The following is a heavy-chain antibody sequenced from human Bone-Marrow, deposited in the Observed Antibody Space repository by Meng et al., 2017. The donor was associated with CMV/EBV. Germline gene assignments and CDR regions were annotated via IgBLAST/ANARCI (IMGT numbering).Heavy chain of an antibody. J-gene: IGHJ5*02. CDR2: IPYDASNK. D-gene: IGHD6-19*01. CDR1: GVTFSNYD. V-gene: IGHV3-30*18. CDR3: AKDLYSSGSYNYFDP. Sequence: SGVTFSNYDMHWVRQAPGKGLEWVSMIPYDASNKYYADSVKGRFTISRDDSKNTLYLQMNSLRTEDTAVYYCAKDLYSSGSYNYFDPWGQGTLVTVSS.